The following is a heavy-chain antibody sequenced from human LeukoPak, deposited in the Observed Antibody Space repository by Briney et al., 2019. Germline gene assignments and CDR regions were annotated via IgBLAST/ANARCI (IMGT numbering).Heavy chain of an antibody. CDR1: GFSFSTYT. Sequence: GGSLRLSCTASGFSFSTYTMNWVRQAPGKGLEWVSGISGSGGSTYYADSVKGRFTISRDNSKNTLYLQMNSLRAEDTAVYYCAKGAASEYYFDSWGQGTLVTVSS. CDR3: AKGAASEYYFDS. V-gene: IGHV3-23*01. D-gene: IGHD6-25*01. J-gene: IGHJ4*02. CDR2: ISGSGGST.